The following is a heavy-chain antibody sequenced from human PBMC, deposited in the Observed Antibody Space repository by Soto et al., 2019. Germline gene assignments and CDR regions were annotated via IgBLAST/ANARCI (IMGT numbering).Heavy chain of an antibody. CDR3: AKDLFDCSSASSYSYYYYGIGI. Sequence: LRLSCTASRFTFSSYAMSWVRQAPGKGLEWVSAISGSGGSTYYADPVKGRFTISRDNSKNTLYLQMNSLRAEDTAVYYCAKDLFDCSSASSYSYYYYGIGIWGQETTVTVSS. CDR2: ISGSGGST. J-gene: IGHJ6*02. CDR1: RFTFSSYA. D-gene: IGHD2-2*02. V-gene: IGHV3-23*01.